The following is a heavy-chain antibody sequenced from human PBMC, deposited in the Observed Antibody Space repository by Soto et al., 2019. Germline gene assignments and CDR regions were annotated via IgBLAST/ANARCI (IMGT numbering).Heavy chain of an antibody. CDR3: ASDFWSGYLDYWYFDL. D-gene: IGHD3-3*01. Sequence: QVQLQESGPGLVKPSETLSLTCTVSGGSISSYYWSWIRQPAGKGLEWIGRIYTSGSTNYNPSLKSRVTMSVGTSKNQFSLKLSSVTAADTAVYYCASDFWSGYLDYWYFDLWGRGTLVTVSS. CDR1: GGSISSYY. J-gene: IGHJ2*01. V-gene: IGHV4-4*07. CDR2: IYTSGST.